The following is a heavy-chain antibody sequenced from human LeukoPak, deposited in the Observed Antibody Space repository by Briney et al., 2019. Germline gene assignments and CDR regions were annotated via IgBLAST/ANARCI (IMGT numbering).Heavy chain of an antibody. J-gene: IGHJ4*02. D-gene: IGHD2-15*01. CDR2: INHSGST. CDR3: GRLGGFPGGWSIDY. CDR1: GGSFSGYY. V-gene: IGHV4-34*01. Sequence: SETLSLTCAVYGGSFSGYYWSWIRQPPGKGLEWIGEINHSGSTNYNPSLKSRVTISVDTSKNQFSLRLSSVTAADTAVYYCGRLGGFPGGWSIDYWGQGTLVTVSS.